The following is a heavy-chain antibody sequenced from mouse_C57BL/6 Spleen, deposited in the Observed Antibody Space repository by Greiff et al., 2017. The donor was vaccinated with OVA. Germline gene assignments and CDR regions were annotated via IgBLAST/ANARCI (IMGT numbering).Heavy chain of an antibody. CDR2: ISDGGSYT. Sequence: EVNVVESGGGLVKPGGSLKLSCAASGFTFSSYAMSWVRQTPEKRLEWVATISDGGSYTYYPDNVKGRFTISRDNAKNNLYLQMSHLKSEDTAMYYCARYYDGYLDYWGQGTTLTVSS. CDR3: ARYYDGYLDY. J-gene: IGHJ2*01. D-gene: IGHD2-3*01. V-gene: IGHV5-4*03. CDR1: GFTFSSYA.